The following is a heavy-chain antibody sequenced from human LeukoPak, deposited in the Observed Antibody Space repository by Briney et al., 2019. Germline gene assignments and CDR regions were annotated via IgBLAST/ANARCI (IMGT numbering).Heavy chain of an antibody. V-gene: IGHV3-23*01. CDR3: ATTTPSTVSRTAFDY. J-gene: IGHJ4*02. CDR1: GGSISSYY. CDR2: ISGSGGST. Sequence: ETLSLTCTVSGGSISSYYWSWVRQAPGKGLEWVSAISGSGGSTYYADSVKGRFTISRDNSKNTLYPQMNSLRAEDTAVYYCATTTPSTVSRTAFDYWGQGTLVTVSS. D-gene: IGHD4-11*01.